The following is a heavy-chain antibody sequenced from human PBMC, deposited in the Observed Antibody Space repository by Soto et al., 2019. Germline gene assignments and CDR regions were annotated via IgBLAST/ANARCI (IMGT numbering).Heavy chain of an antibody. Sequence: SVKVSCKASGGTCSSCAISWVRRAPGQGLEWMGGIIPIFGTANYAQKFQGRVTITADESTSTAYMELSSLRSEDTAVYYCARESPYYDSSGYGMDGWGQGNTVTVAS. CDR1: GGTCSSCA. CDR3: ARESPYYDSSGYGMDG. D-gene: IGHD3-22*01. CDR2: IIPIFGTA. V-gene: IGHV1-69*13. J-gene: IGHJ6*02.